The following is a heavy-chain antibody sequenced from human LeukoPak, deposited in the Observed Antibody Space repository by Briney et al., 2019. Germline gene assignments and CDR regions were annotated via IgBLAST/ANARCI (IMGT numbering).Heavy chain of an antibody. CDR2: NSYSGGT. CDR3: AKEPRAYDILTGSYYYYGMDV. D-gene: IGHD3-9*01. J-gene: IGHJ6*04. Sequence: SETLSLTCTVSGGYISSYYWSWIKKPPRNGLEWIGDNSYSGGTTYKPSLKSRVTISVDTSKNQVSLKLSSVTAADTAVYFCAKEPRAYDILTGSYYYYGMDVWGKGTTVTVSS. CDR1: GGYISSYY. V-gene: IGHV4-59*01.